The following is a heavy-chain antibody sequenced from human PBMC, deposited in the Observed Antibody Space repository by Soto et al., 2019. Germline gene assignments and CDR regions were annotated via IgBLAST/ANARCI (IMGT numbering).Heavy chain of an antibody. CDR2: IYWDDDK. D-gene: IGHD2-21*02. V-gene: IGHV2-5*02. CDR3: AHIDPQIVTAGGQGGFDF. CDR1: GFSVSSSGEG. J-gene: IGHJ4*02. Sequence: QITLKESGPTLVKPTQTLTLTCTVSGFSVSSSGEGVGWIRQPPGKALEWLALIYWDDDKRYSPSLKSRLTTTKATSKTQVVLTLPTMDPVDTATYYCAHIDPQIVTAGGQGGFDFWGQGTLVTVSS.